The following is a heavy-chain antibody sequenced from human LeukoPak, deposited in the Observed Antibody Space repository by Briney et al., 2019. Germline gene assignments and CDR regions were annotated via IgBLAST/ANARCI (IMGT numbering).Heavy chain of an antibody. J-gene: IGHJ4*02. CDR2: IRYDGSNK. Sequence: GGSLRLSCAASGFTFSSYGMHWVRQAPGKGLEWVAFIRYDGSNKYYADSVKGRFTISRDNSKNTLYLQMNSLRAEDTAVYYCAKGIVVIPGGGFDSWGQGTLVTVSS. CDR3: AKGIVVIPGGGFDS. CDR1: GFTFSSYG. V-gene: IGHV3-30*02. D-gene: IGHD3-22*01.